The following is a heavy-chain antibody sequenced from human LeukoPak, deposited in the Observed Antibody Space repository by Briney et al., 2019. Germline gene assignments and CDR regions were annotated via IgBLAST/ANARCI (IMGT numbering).Heavy chain of an antibody. CDR3: ASLGYCSGGSCYPADLGY. J-gene: IGHJ4*02. CDR1: GGTLCSYG. V-gene: IGHV1-69*05. D-gene: IGHD2-15*01. Sequence: ASVKVSCKASGGTLCSYGINWVRQAPGQGLEWMGGIIPVFGTANYAQKFQGRVTITTDESTSTVYMGLSSLRSDDTAVYYCASLGYCSGGSCYPADLGYWGQGTLVTVSS. CDR2: IIPVFGTA.